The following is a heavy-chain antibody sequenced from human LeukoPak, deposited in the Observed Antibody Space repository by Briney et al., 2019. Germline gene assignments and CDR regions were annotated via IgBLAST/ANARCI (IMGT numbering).Heavy chain of an antibody. J-gene: IGHJ5*02. CDR1: GGSFSGYY. V-gene: IGHV4-34*01. D-gene: IGHD3-10*01. CDR3: ARYGVLLDH. CDR2: INHSGST. Sequence: SETLSLTCAVYGGSFSGYYWSWIRQPPGKGLEWIGEINHSGSTNYNPSLKSRVTISVDTSKNQFSLKLSSVTAADTAVHYCARYGVLLDHWGQGTLVTVSS.